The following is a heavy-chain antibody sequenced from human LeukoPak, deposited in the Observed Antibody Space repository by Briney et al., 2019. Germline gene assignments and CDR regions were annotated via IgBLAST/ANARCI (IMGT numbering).Heavy chain of an antibody. Sequence: SVKVSCKASGGTFSSYAISWVRQAPGQGLEWMGRIIPILGIANYAQKFQGRVTITADKSTSTAYMELSSLRSEDTAVYYCAREYYDSSGPFDYWGQETLVTVSS. CDR3: AREYYDSSGPFDY. D-gene: IGHD3-22*01. J-gene: IGHJ4*02. CDR1: GGTFSSYA. V-gene: IGHV1-69*04. CDR2: IIPILGIA.